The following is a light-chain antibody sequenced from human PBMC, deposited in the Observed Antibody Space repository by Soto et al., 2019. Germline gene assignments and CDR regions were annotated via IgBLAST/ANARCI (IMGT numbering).Light chain of an antibody. CDR1: QSVYSN. Sequence: EIVMTQSPATLSVCPGERATLSCRASQSVYSNVAWYQQRPGQAPRLLIYRASTRATGIPARFSGSGSGTEFTLTISSLQSEDFAVYYCQHYQNLWAFGQGTKVEIK. J-gene: IGKJ1*01. V-gene: IGKV3-15*01. CDR3: QHYQNLWA. CDR2: RAS.